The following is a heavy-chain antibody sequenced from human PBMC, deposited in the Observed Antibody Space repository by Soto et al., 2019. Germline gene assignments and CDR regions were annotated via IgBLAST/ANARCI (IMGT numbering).Heavy chain of an antibody. CDR2: IYYNGAT. V-gene: IGHV4-39*01. J-gene: IGHJ4*02. Sequence: QLQLQESGPGLVKASETLSLTCTVSGDSISRISHYWGWIRQPPGKGLEWIGTIYYNGATYYNPSLQSRLTIPVDTSKNQFSLKLSSVTAADTAVYYCARRRNSGYEFDNWGQGTLVTVSS. D-gene: IGHD5-12*01. CDR3: ARRRNSGYEFDN. CDR1: GDSISRISHY.